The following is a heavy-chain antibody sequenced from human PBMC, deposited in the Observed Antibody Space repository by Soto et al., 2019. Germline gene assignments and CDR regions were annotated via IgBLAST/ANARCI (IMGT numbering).Heavy chain of an antibody. J-gene: IGHJ4*02. V-gene: IGHV3-21*06. CDR3: ARESEDLTSNFDY. CDR1: GFTFTRYS. Sequence: KSGGSLRLSCAASGFTFTRYSMNWVRQAPGKGLEWVSSISSTTNYIYYGDSMKDRFTISRDNAKNSLYLEMNSLRVEDTAVYYCARESEDLTSNFDYWGQGTLVTVSS. CDR2: ISSTTNYI.